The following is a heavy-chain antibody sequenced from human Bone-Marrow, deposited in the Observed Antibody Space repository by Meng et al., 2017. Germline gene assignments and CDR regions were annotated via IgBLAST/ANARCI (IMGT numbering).Heavy chain of an antibody. CDR2: INHSGST. J-gene: IGHJ4*02. CDR3: AREDRYYYDSRVDY. V-gene: IGHV4-34*01. CDR1: GGSFSGYY. Sequence: QAHLHRGGARRFNPSHTLSPTCAFDGGSFSGYYWSWIRQPPGKGLEWIGEINHSGSTNHTPSLKSRVTISVYTSKNQFSLKLSSVTAADTAVYYCAREDRYYYDSRVDYWGQGTLVTVSS. D-gene: IGHD3-22*01.